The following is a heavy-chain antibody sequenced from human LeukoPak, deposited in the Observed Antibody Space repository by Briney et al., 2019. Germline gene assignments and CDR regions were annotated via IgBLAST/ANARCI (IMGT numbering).Heavy chain of an antibody. D-gene: IGHD1-1*01. CDR3: ARTTSFTASGYDY. CDR1: GFTFSSYA. CDR2: ISGSGGST. Sequence: GGSLRLSCAASGFTFSSYAMSWVRQAPGKGLEWVSAISGSGGSTYYADSVKGRFTISRDNSKNTLYLQMNSLRAEDTAVYFCARTTSFTASGYDYWGQGTLVTVSS. V-gene: IGHV3-23*01. J-gene: IGHJ4*02.